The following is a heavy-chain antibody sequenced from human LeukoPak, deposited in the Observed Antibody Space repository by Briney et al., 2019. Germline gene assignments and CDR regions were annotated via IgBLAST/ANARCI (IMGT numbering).Heavy chain of an antibody. D-gene: IGHD6-13*01. CDR1: GYTFTSYG. V-gene: IGHV1-18*01. Sequence: ASVKVSCKASGYTFTSYGISWVRQAPGQGLEWMGWISAYNGNTNYAQKLQGRVTMTTDTSTSTAYMELRSLRSDDTAVYYCARDVSGYGSRRSYYYYGMDVWGQGTTVTVSS. CDR3: ARDVSGYGSRRSYYYYGMDV. CDR2: ISAYNGNT. J-gene: IGHJ6*02.